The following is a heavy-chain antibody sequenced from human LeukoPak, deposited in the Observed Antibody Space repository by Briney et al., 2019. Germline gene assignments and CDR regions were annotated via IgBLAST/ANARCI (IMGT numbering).Heavy chain of an antibody. V-gene: IGHV1-2*02. D-gene: IGHD1-26*01. J-gene: IGHJ6*03. Sequence: ASVKVSCKASGYTFTGYYMHWVRQAPGQGLGWMGWINPNSGGTNYAQKFQGRVTMTRDTSISTAYMELSRLRSDDTAVYYCARGPVGAPYYYYMDVWGKGTTVTVSS. CDR1: GYTFTGYY. CDR2: INPNSGGT. CDR3: ARGPVGAPYYYYMDV.